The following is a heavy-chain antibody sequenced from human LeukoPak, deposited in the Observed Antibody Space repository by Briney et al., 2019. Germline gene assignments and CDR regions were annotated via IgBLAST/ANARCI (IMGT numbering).Heavy chain of an antibody. Sequence: PGGSLRLSCAASGFTFSSYAMSWVRQAPGKGLEWVSAISGSGGSTYYADSVKGRFTISRDNSKNTLYLQMNSLRAEDTAVYYCAKILPSDSSGYYRHFDYWGQGTLVTVSS. D-gene: IGHD3-22*01. J-gene: IGHJ4*02. CDR3: AKILPSDSSGYYRHFDY. CDR2: ISGSGGST. CDR1: GFTFSSYA. V-gene: IGHV3-23*01.